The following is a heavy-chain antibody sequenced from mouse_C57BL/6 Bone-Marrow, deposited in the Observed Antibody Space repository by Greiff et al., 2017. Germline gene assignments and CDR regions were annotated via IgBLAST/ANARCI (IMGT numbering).Heavy chain of an antibody. CDR3: ARDPITTVVAHYFDY. CDR1: GYSITSGYY. J-gene: IGHJ2*01. Sequence: EVQLVESGPGLVKPSQSLSLTCSVTGYSITSGYYWNWIRQFPGNKLEWMGYISYDGSNNYNPSLKNRISITRDTSKNQFFLKLNSVTTEDTATYYCARDPITTVVAHYFDYWGQGTTLTVSS. CDR2: ISYDGSN. V-gene: IGHV3-6*01. D-gene: IGHD1-1*01.